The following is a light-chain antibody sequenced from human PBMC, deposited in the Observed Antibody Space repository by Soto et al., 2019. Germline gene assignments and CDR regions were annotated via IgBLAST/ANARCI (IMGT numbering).Light chain of an antibody. V-gene: IGKV3-20*01. CDR3: QQYGSP. CDR1: RSVSSNY. CDR2: GAS. Sequence: EIVLTQSPGTLSLSPGERATLSCRASRSVSSNYLAWYQQKPGRAPRLLIYGASSRATGIPDRFSGSGSGTDFTLTISRLEPEDFAVYYCQQYGSPFGGGTKVEIK. J-gene: IGKJ4*01.